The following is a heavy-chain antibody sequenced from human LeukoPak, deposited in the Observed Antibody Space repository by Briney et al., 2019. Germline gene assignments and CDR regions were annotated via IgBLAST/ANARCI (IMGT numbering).Heavy chain of an antibody. D-gene: IGHD4-17*01. CDR1: EFSVGSNY. CDR3: AKGFYADPFDY. Sequence: GGSLRLSCAASEFSVGSNYMTWVRQAPGKGLEWVSLIYSGGSTYYADSVKGRFTISRDNSKNTLYLQMNSLRAEDTAVYYCAKGFYADPFDYWGQGTLVTVSS. V-gene: IGHV3-53*01. J-gene: IGHJ4*02. CDR2: IYSGGST.